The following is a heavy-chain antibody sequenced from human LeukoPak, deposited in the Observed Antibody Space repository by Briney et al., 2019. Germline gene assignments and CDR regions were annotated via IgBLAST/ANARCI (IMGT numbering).Heavy chain of an antibody. CDR2: IIPILGIA. J-gene: IGHJ4*02. CDR1: GGTFSSYA. Sequence: SVKVSCKASGGTFSSYAISWVRQAPGQGLEWMGRIIPILGIANYAQKFQGRVTITADKSTSTAYMELSSLRSEDTAVYYCARAIRDYYGSGSYSTTSDYWGQGTLVTVSS. D-gene: IGHD3-10*01. CDR3: ARAIRDYYGSGSYSTTSDY. V-gene: IGHV1-69*04.